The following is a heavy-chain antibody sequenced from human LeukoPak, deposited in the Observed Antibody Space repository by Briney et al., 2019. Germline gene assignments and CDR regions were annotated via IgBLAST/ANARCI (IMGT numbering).Heavy chain of an antibody. V-gene: IGHV4-38-2*02. J-gene: IGHJ5*02. Sequence: SETLSLTCTVSGYSISSGYYWGWIRQPPGKGLEWIGNIYHSGSTYYNPSLKSRVTISIDTSKNQFSLKLSSVTAADTAIYYCARAYSSSWYLNWFDPWGQGTLVTVSS. D-gene: IGHD6-13*01. CDR2: IYHSGST. CDR1: GYSISSGYY. CDR3: ARAYSSSWYLNWFDP.